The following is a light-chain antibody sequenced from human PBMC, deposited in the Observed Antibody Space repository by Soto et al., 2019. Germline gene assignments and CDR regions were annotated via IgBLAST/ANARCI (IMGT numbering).Light chain of an antibody. Sequence: DIQMTQSPSTLSGSVGDRVTITCRASQTISSWLAWYQQKPGKAPKLLIYKASTLKSGVPSRFSGSGSGTEFTLTISYLQSEDFGTYYCQQFYNYPRTFGQGTKVEIK. J-gene: IGKJ1*01. CDR2: KAS. CDR3: QQFYNYPRT. V-gene: IGKV1-5*03. CDR1: QTISSW.